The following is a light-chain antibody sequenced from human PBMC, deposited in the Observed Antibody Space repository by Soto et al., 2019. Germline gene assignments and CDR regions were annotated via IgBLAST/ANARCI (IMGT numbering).Light chain of an antibody. CDR3: SSYTSSSTYV. Sequence: QSVLTQPPSVSAAPGQSITISCTGTSSDVGGHNYVSWYQQHPGRAPKLMIYEVSNRPSGVSNRFSGSKSGNTASLTMSGLQPEDEADYYCSSYTSSSTYVFGTGTKVTVL. J-gene: IGLJ1*01. CDR1: SSDVGGHNY. CDR2: EVS. V-gene: IGLV2-14*01.